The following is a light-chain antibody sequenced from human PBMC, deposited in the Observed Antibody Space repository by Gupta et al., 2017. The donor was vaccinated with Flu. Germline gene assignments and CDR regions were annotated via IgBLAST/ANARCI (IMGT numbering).Light chain of an antibody. J-gene: IGKJ4*01. Sequence: DTQMTQSPASLSASVGDRVTITCRASQNMGRYLNWYQHKPGKAPKALIYFASRLESGVPSRFNGSGYGTDFTLTITKRQPEDFATYYCQHRDSTPRSFGRGTKV. CDR1: QNMGRY. CDR3: QHRDSTPRS. CDR2: FAS. V-gene: IGKV1-39*01.